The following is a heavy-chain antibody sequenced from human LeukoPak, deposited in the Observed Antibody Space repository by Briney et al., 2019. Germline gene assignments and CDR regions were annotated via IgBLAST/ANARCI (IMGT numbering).Heavy chain of an antibody. CDR1: GGPISSSTYY. D-gene: IGHD6-19*01. J-gene: IGHJ4*02. V-gene: IGHV4-39*01. CDR2: ISYSGST. CDR3: ARQGSGGRALDY. Sequence: PSEPLSLTCTVSGGPISSSTYYWRWIRQPPRKGLEWIGSISYSGSTYYNPSLKSRITISVDTSKNHFSLKLSSVTAADTAVYFCARQGSGGRALDYWGQGTLVTVSS.